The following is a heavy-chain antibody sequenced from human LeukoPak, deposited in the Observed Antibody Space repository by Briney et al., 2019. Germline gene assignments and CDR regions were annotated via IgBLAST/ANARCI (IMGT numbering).Heavy chain of an antibody. V-gene: IGHV3-23*01. J-gene: IGHJ6*03. CDR3: AGYGGSYPYYMDV. Sequence: PGGSLRLSCAASGFTFNSYAMSWVRQAPGKGLEWVSAISGSGGSTYYADSVKGRFTISRDNSKNTLYLQMNSLRGEDTAAYYCAGYGGSYPYYMDVWGKGTTVTMSS. CDR1: GFTFNSYA. CDR2: ISGSGGST. D-gene: IGHD1-26*01.